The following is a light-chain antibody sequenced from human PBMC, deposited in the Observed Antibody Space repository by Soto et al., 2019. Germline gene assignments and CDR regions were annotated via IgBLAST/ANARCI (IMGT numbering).Light chain of an antibody. J-gene: IGKJ1*01. Sequence: EVVLTQSPGTLCLSPGERATISCRASQSVSSSYLGWYQQRPGQAPRLLIYGASSRATGIPDRFRGSGSGTDFTLTVSRLEPEDFAVYYCQHYGSSPTTFGQGTKVDIK. CDR3: QHYGSSPTT. CDR2: GAS. V-gene: IGKV3-20*01. CDR1: QSVSSSY.